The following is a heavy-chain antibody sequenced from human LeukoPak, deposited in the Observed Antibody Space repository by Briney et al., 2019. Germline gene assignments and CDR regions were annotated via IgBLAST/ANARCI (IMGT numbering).Heavy chain of an antibody. CDR2: TGSTGVST. V-gene: IGHV3-23*01. D-gene: IGHD2-2*01. CDR3: AKDPGVVPAHYFDY. CDR1: GFTFSSYA. Sequence: PGGSLRLSXAASGFTFSSYAMNWVRQAPGKGLEWVSGTGSTGVSTFYAGSVKGRFTVSRDNSKNTLSLQMNSLRAEDTAVYYCAKDPGVVPAHYFDYWGQGTLVTVSS. J-gene: IGHJ4*02.